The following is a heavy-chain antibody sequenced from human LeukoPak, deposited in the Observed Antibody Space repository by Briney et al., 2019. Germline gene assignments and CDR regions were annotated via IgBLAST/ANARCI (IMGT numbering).Heavy chain of an antibody. CDR3: ARTGRLDNFDY. CDR1: GYSFTSYW. D-gene: IGHD1-1*01. CDR2: NYPGDSDT. J-gene: IGHJ4*02. Sequence: GESLKISCKGSGYSFTSYWIGWVRQMPGKGLEWRGINYPGDSDTRYSLSFQGQVTISADKSISTAYLQWSSLKASDTAMYYCARTGRLDNFDYWGQGTLVTVSS. V-gene: IGHV5-51*01.